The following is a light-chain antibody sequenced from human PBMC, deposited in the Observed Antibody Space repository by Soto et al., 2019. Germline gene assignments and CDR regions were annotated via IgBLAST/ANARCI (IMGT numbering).Light chain of an antibody. CDR1: SSNIGNNY. Sequence: QSVLTQPPSVSATPGQKVTISCSGSSSNIGNNYVSWYQQLPGTAPKLLIYENNKRASGIPGRFSGSKSGTSATLDVSGLQTGDEGDYYCATRDSSLSAGVFGGGTKLTVL. CDR2: ENN. V-gene: IGLV1-51*02. CDR3: ATRDSSLSAGV. J-gene: IGLJ3*02.